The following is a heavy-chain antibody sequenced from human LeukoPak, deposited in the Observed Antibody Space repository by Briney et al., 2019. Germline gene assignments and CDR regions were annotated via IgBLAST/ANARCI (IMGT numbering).Heavy chain of an antibody. CDR1: GGSISSGSYY. Sequence: PSETLSLTCTVSGGSISSGSYYWTWIRQPAGKGLEWIGRIYTSGSTNYNPSLKSRVTISVDTSKNQFSLNLSSVTAVDTAMYYCARGRTVAGFDYWGQGTLVTVSS. CDR3: ARGRTVAGFDY. CDR2: IYTSGST. J-gene: IGHJ4*02. D-gene: IGHD6-19*01. V-gene: IGHV4-61*02.